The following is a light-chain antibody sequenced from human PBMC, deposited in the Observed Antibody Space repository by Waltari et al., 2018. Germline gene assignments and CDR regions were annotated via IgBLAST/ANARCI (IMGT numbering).Light chain of an antibody. CDR3: ETWDSSLNAAV. CDR2: ENN. J-gene: IGLJ3*02. V-gene: IGLV1-51*02. Sequence: QSVLTQPPSVSAAPGQKVTISCSGSSSNIGDSSVSWYQQLPGTAPKLPIYENNQRPSGIPDRFPGSQSGTSATLGISGLQTGDEADYYCETWDSSLNAAVFGGGTKLTVL. CDR1: SSNIGDSS.